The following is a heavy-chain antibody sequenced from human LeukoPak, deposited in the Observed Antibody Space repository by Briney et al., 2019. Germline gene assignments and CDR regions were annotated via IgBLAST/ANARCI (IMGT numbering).Heavy chain of an antibody. CDR2: ISSSSSTI. Sequence: GGSLRLSCAASGFTFSSYSMNWVRQAPGKGLEWVSYISSSSSTICYADSVKGRFTISRDNAKNSLYLQMNSLRAEDTAVYYCASGAAVATLDYWGQGTLVTVSS. CDR3: ASGAAVATLDY. D-gene: IGHD6-25*01. V-gene: IGHV3-48*01. J-gene: IGHJ4*02. CDR1: GFTFSSYS.